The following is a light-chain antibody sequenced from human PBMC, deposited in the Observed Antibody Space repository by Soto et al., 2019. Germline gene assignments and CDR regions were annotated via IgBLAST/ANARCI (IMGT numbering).Light chain of an antibody. J-gene: IGLJ2*01. CDR3: SSYTRSSTLVV. CDR1: SSDVGGYNY. Sequence: QSALTQPASVSGSPGQSITISCTGTSSDVGGYNYVSWYQQYPGKAPKLMIYDVSNRPSGVSNRFSGSKSGNTASLTISGIQAEDEADYYCSSYTRSSTLVVFGGGTKVTVL. V-gene: IGLV2-14*03. CDR2: DVS.